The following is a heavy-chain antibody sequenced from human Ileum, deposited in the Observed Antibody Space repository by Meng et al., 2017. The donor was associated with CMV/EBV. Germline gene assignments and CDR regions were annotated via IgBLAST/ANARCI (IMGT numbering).Heavy chain of an antibody. CDR3: ARGRGDGQFDY. CDR2: INHSGST. V-gene: IGHV4-34*01. Sequence: LSCAVYGGCFSGYYWRWIRQPPGKGLEWIGEINHSGSTNYNPSLKSRVTISVDTSKNQFSLKLSSVTAADTAVYYCARGRGDGQFDYWGQGTLVTVSS. D-gene: IGHD5-24*01. J-gene: IGHJ4*02. CDR1: GGCFSGYY.